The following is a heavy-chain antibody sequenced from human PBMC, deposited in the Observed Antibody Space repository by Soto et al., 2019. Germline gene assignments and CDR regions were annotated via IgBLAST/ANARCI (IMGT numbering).Heavy chain of an antibody. CDR3: ARQKYSSSSLRGPSLYYYYYGMDV. V-gene: IGHV5-51*01. CDR1: GYSFTSYW. Sequence: PGESLKISCKGSGYSFTSYWIGWVRQMPGKGLEWMGIIYPGDSDTRYSPSFQGQVTISADKSISTAYLQWSSLKASDTAMYYCARQKYSSSSLRGPSLYYYYYGMDVWGQGTTVTVSS. D-gene: IGHD6-13*01. J-gene: IGHJ6*02. CDR2: IYPGDSDT.